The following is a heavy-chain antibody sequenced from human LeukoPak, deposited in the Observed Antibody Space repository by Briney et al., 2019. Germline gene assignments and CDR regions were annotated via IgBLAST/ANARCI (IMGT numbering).Heavy chain of an antibody. V-gene: IGHV4-4*02. CDR3: ARQKWEQQGRDYYFNGLDV. CDR1: IGSISSSKW. D-gene: IGHD1/OR15-1a*01. J-gene: IGHJ6*02. CDR2: IYLYGTT. Sequence: PSETLSLTCSVSIGSISSSKWWSWVRQSPVKGLEWIGEIYLYGTTNYNPSFTSRVTMSVDRSRNQFSLKLTSVTAADTAVYYYARQKWEQQGRDYYFNGLDVWGPGTTVIVSS.